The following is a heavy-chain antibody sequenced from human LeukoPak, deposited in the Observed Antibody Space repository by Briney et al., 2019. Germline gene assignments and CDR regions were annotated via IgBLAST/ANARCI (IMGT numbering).Heavy chain of an antibody. V-gene: IGHV4-59*08. CDR3: ARRGYYDSSGYYRDY. CDR1: AGSISSYY. CDR2: IYYSGST. J-gene: IGHJ4*02. D-gene: IGHD3-22*01. Sequence: SETLSLTCTVSAGSISSYYWSWIRQPPGKGLEWIGYIYYSGSTNYNPSLKSRVTISVDTSKNQFSLKLSSVTAADTAVYYCARRGYYDSSGYYRDYWGQGTLVTVSS.